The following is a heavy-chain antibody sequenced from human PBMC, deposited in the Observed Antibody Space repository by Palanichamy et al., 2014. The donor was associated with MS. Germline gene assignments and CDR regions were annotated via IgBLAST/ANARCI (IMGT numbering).Heavy chain of an antibody. CDR1: GFTFSNYA. CDR2: ITGSGGNT. Sequence: EVQLLESGGGLVQPGGSLRLSCAASGFTFSNYAMTWVRQAPGKGLEWVSSITGSGGNTYYADSMKGWFTISRDNSKNTLYLQVNSLGAEDTAVYYCAKHYSSSSRYFIDFWGQGTLVTVSS. V-gene: IGHV3-23*01. D-gene: IGHD6-6*01. J-gene: IGHJ4*01. CDR3: AKHYSSSSRYFIDF.